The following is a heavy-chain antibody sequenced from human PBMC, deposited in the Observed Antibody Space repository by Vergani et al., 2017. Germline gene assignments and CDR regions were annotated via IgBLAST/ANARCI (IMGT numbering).Heavy chain of an antibody. V-gene: IGHV4-61*02. J-gene: IGHJ4*02. CDR3: ARGSWLGGSCYKPLFDY. D-gene: IGHD2-15*01. CDR2: IHTSGST. Sequence: QVQLQESGPGLVKPSQTLSLTCTVSGGPINSHNYYWSWIRQPAGKGLEWIGRIHTSGSTNYNPSLKNRVTMSEDTSKNQFSLNLTSVTAADTSVYFCARGSWLGGSCYKPLFDYWVQGSLVTVSS. CDR1: GGPINSHNYY.